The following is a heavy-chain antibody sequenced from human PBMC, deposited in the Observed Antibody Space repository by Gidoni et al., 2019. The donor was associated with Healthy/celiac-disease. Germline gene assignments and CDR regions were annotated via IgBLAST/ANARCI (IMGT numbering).Heavy chain of an antibody. CDR2: ISSSSSYI. J-gene: IGHJ3*02. V-gene: IGHV3-21*01. CDR1: GFTFSSYS. Sequence: EVQLVESGGGLVKPGGSLRLSCAASGFTFSSYSMNWVRQAPGKGLEWVSSISSSSSYIYYADSVKGRFTISRDNAKNSLYLQMNSLRAEDTAVYYCARVRVGADDAFDIWGQGTMVTVSS. D-gene: IGHD1-26*01. CDR3: ARVRVGADDAFDI.